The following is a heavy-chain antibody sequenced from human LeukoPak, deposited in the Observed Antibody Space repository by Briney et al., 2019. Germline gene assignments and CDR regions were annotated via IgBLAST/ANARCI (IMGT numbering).Heavy chain of an antibody. Sequence: KTSETLSLTCTVSGGSISSYYWSWIRQPPGKGLEWIGYIYYSGSTNYNPSLKSRVTISVDTSKNQFSLKLSSVTAADTAVYYRARVQHYYDSSGYASNDAFDIWGQGTMVTVSS. CDR2: IYYSGST. CDR3: ARVQHYYDSSGYASNDAFDI. D-gene: IGHD3-22*01. J-gene: IGHJ3*02. V-gene: IGHV4-59*01. CDR1: GGSISSYY.